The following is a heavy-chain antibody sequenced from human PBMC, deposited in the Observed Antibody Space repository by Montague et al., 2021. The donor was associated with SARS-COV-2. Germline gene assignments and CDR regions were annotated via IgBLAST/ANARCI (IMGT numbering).Heavy chain of an antibody. Sequence: NSGSTYYNPSLKSRVTISVDTSKNQFSLKLSSVTAADTAVYYCARHERQWLRLYPYYLDYWGQGTMVTVSS. D-gene: IGHD5-12*01. V-gene: IGHV4-39*01. CDR2: NSGST. J-gene: IGHJ4*02. CDR3: ARHERQWLRLYPYYLDY.